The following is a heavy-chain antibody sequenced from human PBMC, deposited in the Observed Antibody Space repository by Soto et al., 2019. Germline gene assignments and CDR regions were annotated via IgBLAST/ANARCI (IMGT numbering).Heavy chain of an antibody. D-gene: IGHD5-18*01. CDR3: ASVSGYSYGNRPANWFDP. CDR1: GGTFSSYA. Sequence: ASVKVSCEASGGTFSSYAISWVRQAPGQGLEWMGGIIPIFGTANYAQKFQGRVTITADESTSTAYMELSSLRYEDTAVYYCASVSGYSYGNRPANWFDPWGQGPLMTV. J-gene: IGHJ5*02. V-gene: IGHV1-69*13. CDR2: IIPIFGTA.